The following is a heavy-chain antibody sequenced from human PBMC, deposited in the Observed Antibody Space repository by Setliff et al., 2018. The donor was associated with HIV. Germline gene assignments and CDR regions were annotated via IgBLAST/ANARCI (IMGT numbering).Heavy chain of an antibody. CDR3: ARDDHYYDSGSFYSDWYFDL. J-gene: IGHJ2*01. D-gene: IGHD3-10*01. CDR1: GYTFTTYA. CDR2: ISAYNGNT. V-gene: IGHV1-18*01. Sequence: ASVKVSCKASGYTFTTYANSWVRQAPGQGLEWMGWISAYNGNTNYAQKLRGRVTMTTDTSTSTADMELSSLRSDDTAVYYCARDDHYYDSGSFYSDWYFDLWGRGTLVTVSS.